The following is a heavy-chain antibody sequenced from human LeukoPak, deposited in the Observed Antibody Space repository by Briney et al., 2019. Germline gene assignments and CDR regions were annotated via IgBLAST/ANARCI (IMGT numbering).Heavy chain of an antibody. V-gene: IGHV3-48*03. D-gene: IGHD3-22*01. Sequence: GGSLRLSCAASGFTFSSYEMNWVRQAPGKGLEWVSYISSSGSTIYYADSVKGRFTISRDNAKNSLYLQMNSLRAEGTAVYYCAGAVITHNYYYYGMDVWGQGTTVTVSS. CDR1: GFTFSSYE. CDR3: AGAVITHNYYYYGMDV. J-gene: IGHJ6*02. CDR2: ISSSGSTI.